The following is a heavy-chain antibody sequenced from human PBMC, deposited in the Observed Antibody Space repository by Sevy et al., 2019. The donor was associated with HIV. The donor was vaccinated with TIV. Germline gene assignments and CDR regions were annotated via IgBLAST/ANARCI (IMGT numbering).Heavy chain of an antibody. Sequence: ASVKVSCKASGGTFSSYAISWVRQAPGQGLEWMGGIIPIFGTANYAQKFQGRVTITANKSTDTAYMELSSLRSEDTAVYYCARQYSGYDYPYYYYYYMDVWGKGTTVTVSS. V-gene: IGHV1-69*06. CDR2: IIPIFGTA. CDR3: ARQYSGYDYPYYYYYYMDV. CDR1: GGTFSSYA. D-gene: IGHD5-12*01. J-gene: IGHJ6*03.